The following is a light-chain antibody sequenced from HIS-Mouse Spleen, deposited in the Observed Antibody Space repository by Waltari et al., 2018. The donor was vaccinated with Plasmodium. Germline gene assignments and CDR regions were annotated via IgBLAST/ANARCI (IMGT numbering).Light chain of an antibody. CDR3: YSTDSSGNHRV. Sequence: SYELTQPPSVSVSPGQTARITCSGDALPKKYAYWYPQKSGPAPVLVIYEDSKRPSGIPERFSVSSSGTMATLTISGAQVEDEADYYCYSTDSSGNHRVFGGGTKLTVL. V-gene: IGLV3-10*01. CDR2: EDS. J-gene: IGLJ3*02. CDR1: ALPKKY.